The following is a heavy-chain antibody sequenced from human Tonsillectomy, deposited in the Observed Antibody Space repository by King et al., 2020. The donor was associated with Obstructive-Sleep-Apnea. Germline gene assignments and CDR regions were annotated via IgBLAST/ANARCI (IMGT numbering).Heavy chain of an antibody. V-gene: IGHV4-39*07. Sequence: QLQESGPGLVKPSETLSLTCTVSGGSISSSDYYWGWIRQPPGKGLEWVGSIYYSGSTSYNPSLKSRVPISLDTSKNHFSLRLSSVTAADTAVYYCVREDYGDFECAYWGQGTLVTVSS. CDR3: VREDYGDFECAY. CDR1: GGSISSSDYY. CDR2: IYYSGST. D-gene: IGHD4-17*01. J-gene: IGHJ4*02.